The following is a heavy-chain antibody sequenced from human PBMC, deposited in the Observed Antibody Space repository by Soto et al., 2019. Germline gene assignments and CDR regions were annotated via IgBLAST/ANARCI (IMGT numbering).Heavy chain of an antibody. CDR2: IDLDNDNR. D-gene: IGHD7-27*01. CDR3: GLEPTGTGGFDY. CDR1: GHTFTGHH. J-gene: IGHJ4*02. V-gene: IGHV1-2*02. Sequence: ASLKFSCKTSGHTFTGHHMHWVRQAPGQGLEWMGYIDLDNDNRAYAQKFQGRVTTTRDTSITTAYMELSGLRSDDTAVYYCGLEPTGTGGFDYWGQGTLVTVS.